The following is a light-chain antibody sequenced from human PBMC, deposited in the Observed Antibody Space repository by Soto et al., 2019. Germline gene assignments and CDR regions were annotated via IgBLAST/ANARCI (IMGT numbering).Light chain of an antibody. CDR3: QQRGNWPPLT. J-gene: IGKJ4*01. V-gene: IGKV3-11*01. CDR1: QNVSTN. CDR2: DAS. Sequence: ETVLTQSPATLSLSPGERATLSCRASQNVSTNLAWYQQKPGQTPRLLIYDASNRATDIPARFSGSGSGTDFTLTISSLEPEDFAVYYCQQRGNWPPLTFGGGTNVEIK.